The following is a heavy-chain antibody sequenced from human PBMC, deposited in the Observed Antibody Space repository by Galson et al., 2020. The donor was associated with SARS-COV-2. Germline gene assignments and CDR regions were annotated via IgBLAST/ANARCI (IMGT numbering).Heavy chain of an antibody. J-gene: IGHJ6*02. CDR1: GFTVRSIS. CDR3: GSVGGYRNGMDV. D-gene: IGHD5-18*01. CDR2: NYSGCST. Sequence: QLGESLKIPCAASGFTVRSISMSWVRQAPGKGLEWGAVNYSGCSTYYADSVKGRFTSTSDNSKNTLYLQMNSLSAEDTAVYYCGSVGGYRNGMDVWGQGTTVTVSS. V-gene: IGHV3-53*01.